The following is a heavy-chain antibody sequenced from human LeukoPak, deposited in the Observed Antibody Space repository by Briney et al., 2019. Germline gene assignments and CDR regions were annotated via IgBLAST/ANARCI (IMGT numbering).Heavy chain of an antibody. CDR3: ARVASNYDFDY. CDR1: GFTFRTYG. V-gene: IGHV3-20*04. CDR2: INWNGGNT. D-gene: IGHD4-11*01. Sequence: GGSLRLSCAASGFTFRTYGMSWVRQAPGKGLEWVSGINWNGGNTGYADSVKGRFTISRDNAQNSLYLQMNSLRAEDTALYYCARVASNYDFDYWGQGTLVSVSS. J-gene: IGHJ4*02.